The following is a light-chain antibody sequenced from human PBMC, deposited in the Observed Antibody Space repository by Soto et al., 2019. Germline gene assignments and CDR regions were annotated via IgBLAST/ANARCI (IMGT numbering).Light chain of an antibody. CDR2: KAS. V-gene: IGKV1-5*03. Sequence: DIQMTQSPSTLSASVGDRVTITCRASQSISTWLAWYQQKPGKAPKLLIYKASTLKSGVPSRFSGSGSGTDFTLTISRLEPEDFAVYYCQQYDSSWTFGQGTKVDIK. J-gene: IGKJ1*01. CDR3: QQYDSSWT. CDR1: QSISTW.